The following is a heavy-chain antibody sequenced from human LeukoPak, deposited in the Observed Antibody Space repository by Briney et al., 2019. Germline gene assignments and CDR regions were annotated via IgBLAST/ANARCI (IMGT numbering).Heavy chain of an antibody. Sequence: SETLSLTCTVSGGSIKSYYWNWIRQPAGKGLEWIGRIYSTGITNYNPSLKSRVTMSVDSSKNRFSLKLRSVTAADTAVYHCARDRDWNYWFDPWGRGIPVLVSS. V-gene: IGHV4-4*07. CDR1: GGSIKSYY. D-gene: IGHD1-7*01. CDR3: ARDRDWNYWFDP. CDR2: IYSTGIT. J-gene: IGHJ5*02.